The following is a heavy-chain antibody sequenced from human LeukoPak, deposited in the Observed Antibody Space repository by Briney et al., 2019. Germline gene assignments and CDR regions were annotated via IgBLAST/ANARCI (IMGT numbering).Heavy chain of an antibody. V-gene: IGHV1-2*02. D-gene: IGHD2/OR15-2a*01. CDR1: GYTFTGYY. CDR2: INPNSGGT. CDR3: ARAPKRLGSPSFSPTPDY. J-gene: IGHJ4*02. Sequence: ASVKVSCKASGYTFTGYYMHWVREAPGQVLEWMGWINPNSGGTNYAQKFQGRVTMTRDTSISTAYMELSRLRSDDTAVYYCARAPKRLGSPSFSPTPDYWGQGTLVTVSS.